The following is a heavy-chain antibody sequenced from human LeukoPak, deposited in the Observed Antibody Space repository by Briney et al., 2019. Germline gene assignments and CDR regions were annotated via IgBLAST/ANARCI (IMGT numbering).Heavy chain of an antibody. CDR2: ISSTSSYI. D-gene: IGHD6-6*01. V-gene: IGHV3-21*01. Sequence: GGSLRLSCAASGFTFSSYSMNWVRQAPGKGLEWVSSISSTSSYIHYADLVKGRFTISRDNAKNSLYLQMNSLRAEDTAVYYCARMGYSSSLPDYWGQGTLVTVSS. CDR1: GFTFSSYS. J-gene: IGHJ4*02. CDR3: ARMGYSSSLPDY.